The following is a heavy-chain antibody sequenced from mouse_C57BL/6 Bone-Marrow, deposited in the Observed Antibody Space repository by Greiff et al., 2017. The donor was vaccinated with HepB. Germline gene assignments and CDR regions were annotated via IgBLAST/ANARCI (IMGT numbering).Heavy chain of an antibody. V-gene: IGHV3-1*01. D-gene: IGHD1-1*01. CDR1: GYSITSGYD. J-gene: IGHJ2*01. CDR2: ISYSGST. Sequence: VQLQQSGPGMVKPSQSLSLTCTVTGYSITSGYDWHWIRHFPGNKLEWMGYISYSGSTNYNPSLKSRISITHDTSKNHFFLKLNSVTTEDTATYYCARGLITTVVAPDYFDYWGQGTTLTVSS. CDR3: ARGLITTVVAPDYFDY.